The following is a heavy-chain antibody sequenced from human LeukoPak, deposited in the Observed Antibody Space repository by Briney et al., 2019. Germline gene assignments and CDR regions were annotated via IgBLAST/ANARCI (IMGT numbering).Heavy chain of an antibody. CDR2: ISSSGSTI. Sequence: GGSLRLSCAASGFTFSDYYMSWIRQAPGKGLEWVSYISSSGSTIYYADSVKGRFTISRDNAKNSLYLQMNSLRAEDTAVYYCARMVVRGVPSFRPVRYFDYWGQGTLVTVSS. J-gene: IGHJ4*02. CDR3: ARMVVRGVPSFRPVRYFDY. CDR1: GFTFSDYY. V-gene: IGHV3-11*04. D-gene: IGHD3-10*01.